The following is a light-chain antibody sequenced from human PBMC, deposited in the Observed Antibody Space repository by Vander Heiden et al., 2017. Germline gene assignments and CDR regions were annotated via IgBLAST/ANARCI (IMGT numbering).Light chain of an antibody. CDR2: LGS. CDR3: MQTLREGT. J-gene: IGKJ1*01. CDR1: QSLPHSDGYNY. Sequence: EIVTTPPALSVPVSPGVPASISCSSSQSLPHSDGYNYLDWFLQKAGQPPQLLVYLGSIRASGIPNRCSGSGSGTDFTLKINRVEAENVGVYYGMQTLREGTFGQGTKVEIK. V-gene: IGKV2-28*01.